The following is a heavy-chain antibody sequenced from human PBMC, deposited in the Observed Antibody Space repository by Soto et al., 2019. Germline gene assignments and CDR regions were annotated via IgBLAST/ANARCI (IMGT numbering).Heavy chain of an antibody. D-gene: IGHD2-8*02. CDR2: ISRDGGTK. J-gene: IGHJ4*02. Sequence: QVQLVESGGGVVQPGRSLRLYCAASGFTVSSYGRHWVRQAPGKGLEWVAVISRDGGTKYYADSVKGRFTISRDNSRNTLFLEMNSLRGDDMAVYYCTGEVASGYWGQGTLVTVSS. V-gene: IGHV3-30*03. CDR1: GFTVSSYG. CDR3: TGEVASGY.